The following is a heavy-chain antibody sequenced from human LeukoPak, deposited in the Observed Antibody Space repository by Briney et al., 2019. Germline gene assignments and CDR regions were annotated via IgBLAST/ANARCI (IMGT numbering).Heavy chain of an antibody. J-gene: IGHJ6*03. CDR1: GFSLSTSGVG. CDR3: AHVRRGYTYRRDDYYYWDV. Sequence: SGPTLVKPTQTLTLTCTFSGFSLSTSGVGVGWIRQPPGKALEWLALIYWNDNERYSPSLRSRLTITKDTSKNQVVLTMTNMDPVDTATYYCAHVRRGYTYRRDDYYYWDVWGKGTTVTISS. D-gene: IGHD5-18*01. CDR2: IYWNDNE. V-gene: IGHV2-5*01.